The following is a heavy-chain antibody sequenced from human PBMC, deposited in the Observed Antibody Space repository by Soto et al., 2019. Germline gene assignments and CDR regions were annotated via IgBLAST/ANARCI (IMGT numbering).Heavy chain of an antibody. D-gene: IGHD3-3*01. V-gene: IGHV4-4*07. CDR1: GGTISGYY. CDR2: IYSSGNT. J-gene: IGHJ5*02. Sequence: LSLTCSVSGGTISGYYWTWIRQPAGKGLEWIGRIYSSGNTKYNPSLQSRVTMSLDTSNNQFSLRLTSVTAADTAVYYCARGQRFSDWFDPWGQGTLVTVSS. CDR3: ARGQRFSDWFDP.